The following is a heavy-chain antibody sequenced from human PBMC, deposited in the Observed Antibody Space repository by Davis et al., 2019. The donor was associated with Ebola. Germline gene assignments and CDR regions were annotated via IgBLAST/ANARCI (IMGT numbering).Heavy chain of an antibody. CDR1: GGSISTASDD. CDR2: INHSGST. Sequence: MPSETLSLTCTLSGGSISTASDDWSWIRQPPGKGLEWIGEINHSGSTNYNPSLKSRVTISVDTSKNQFSLKLSSVTAADTAVYYCARMPRYGDSYYFDYWGQGTLVTVSS. V-gene: IGHV4-39*07. CDR3: ARMPRYGDSYYFDY. J-gene: IGHJ4*02. D-gene: IGHD4-17*01.